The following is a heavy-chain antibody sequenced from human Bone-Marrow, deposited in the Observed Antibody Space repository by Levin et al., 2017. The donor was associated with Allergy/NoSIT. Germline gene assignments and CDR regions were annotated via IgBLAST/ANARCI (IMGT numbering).Heavy chain of an antibody. Sequence: RSGGSLRLSCTASGFAFRDYAMHWVRQVPGKGPEWVSGISWNGISGYADSVKGRFTISRDNAKNSLYLQMNSLRAEDTALYYCTKDIRGTSHTFAHWGQGTLVTVSS. CDR3: TKDIRGTSHTFAH. V-gene: IGHV3-9*01. J-gene: IGHJ4*02. CDR1: GFAFRDYA. D-gene: IGHD2-2*01. CDR2: ISWNGIS.